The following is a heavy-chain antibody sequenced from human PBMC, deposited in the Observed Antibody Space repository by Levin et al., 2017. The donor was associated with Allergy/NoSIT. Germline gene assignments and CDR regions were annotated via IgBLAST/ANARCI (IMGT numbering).Heavy chain of an antibody. Sequence: GESLKISCAASGFTFSSYGMHWVRQAPGKGLEWVAVISYDGSNKYYADSVKGRFTISRDNSKNTLYLQMNSLRAEDTAVYYCAKYTLYCSSTSCSGGLDYWGQGTLVTVSS. D-gene: IGHD2-2*01. CDR2: ISYDGSNK. CDR1: GFTFSSYG. J-gene: IGHJ4*02. CDR3: AKYTLYCSSTSCSGGLDY. V-gene: IGHV3-30*18.